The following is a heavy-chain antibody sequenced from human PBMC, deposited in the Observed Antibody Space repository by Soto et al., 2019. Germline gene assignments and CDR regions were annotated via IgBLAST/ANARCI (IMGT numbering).Heavy chain of an antibody. CDR2: ISYDGNIK. J-gene: IGHJ6*02. CDR1: GFTSSTYG. CDR3: AKDRDVVVVGATYGMDV. Sequence: QVQLVESGGGVVQPGRSLRLSCAASGFTSSTYGMHWVRQAPGKGLEWVAVISYDGNIKYYADSVKGRFTISRDNSKNTLYLQMNSLRAEDTAVYYCAKDRDVVVVGATYGMDVWGQGTTVTVSS. V-gene: IGHV3-30*18. D-gene: IGHD2-15*01.